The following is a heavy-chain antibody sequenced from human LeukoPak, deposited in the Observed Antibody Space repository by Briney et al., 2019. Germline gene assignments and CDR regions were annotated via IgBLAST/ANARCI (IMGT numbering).Heavy chain of an antibody. Sequence: WVRQMPGKGLEWMGIIYHSGSTYYNPSLKSRVTISVDRSKNQFSLKLSSVTAADTAVYYCARGATGAYYYYYMDVWGKGTTVTVSS. CDR2: IYHSGST. J-gene: IGHJ6*03. D-gene: IGHD1-26*01. V-gene: IGHV4-30-2*01. CDR3: ARGATGAYYYYYMDV.